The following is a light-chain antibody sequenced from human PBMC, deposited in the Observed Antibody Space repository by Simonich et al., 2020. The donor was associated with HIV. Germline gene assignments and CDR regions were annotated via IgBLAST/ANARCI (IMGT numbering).Light chain of an antibody. V-gene: IGKV4-1*01. Sequence: DIVMTQSPDSLAVSLGERAPINCKSSQSVLTSSNNTNNLAWYQQKPGQPPKLLIYWASTRESGVPDRFSGSGSGTDFTLTISSLHAEDVAVYYCQQYYSTPLTFGGGTKVEIK. J-gene: IGKJ4*01. CDR2: WAS. CDR3: QQYYSTPLT. CDR1: QSVLTSSNNTNN.